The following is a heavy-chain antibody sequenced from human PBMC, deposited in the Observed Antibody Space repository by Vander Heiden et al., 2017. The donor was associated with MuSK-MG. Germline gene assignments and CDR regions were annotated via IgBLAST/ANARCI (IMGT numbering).Heavy chain of an antibody. CDR3: AKERIYYGSGTNWLFDY. CDR2: ISGSGGST. D-gene: IGHD3-10*01. J-gene: IGHJ4*02. CDR1: GFTFSSYA. V-gene: IGHV3-23*04. Sequence: EVQLVESGGGLVQPGGSLRLSCAASGFTFSSYAMSWVRQAPGKGLEWVSAISGSGGSTYYADSVKGRVTISRDNSKNTLYLQMNSLRAEDTAVYYCAKERIYYGSGTNWLFDYWGQGTLVTVYS.